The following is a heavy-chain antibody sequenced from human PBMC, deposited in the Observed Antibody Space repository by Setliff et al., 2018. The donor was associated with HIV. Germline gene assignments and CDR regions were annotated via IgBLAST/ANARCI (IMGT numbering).Heavy chain of an antibody. J-gene: IGHJ5*02. D-gene: IGHD3-10*01. Sequence: PSETLSLTCTVSGDSINTDGLYWTWIRQHPATGLEWIGYIHYSGITYYNPSLESRVSISVDLSKNQFSLKLNSVTVADTAVYYCARTKGGSKHGSFWDSWGQGILVTVSS. CDR1: GDSINTDGLY. V-gene: IGHV4-31*03. CDR3: ARTKGGSKHGSFWDS. CDR2: IHYSGIT.